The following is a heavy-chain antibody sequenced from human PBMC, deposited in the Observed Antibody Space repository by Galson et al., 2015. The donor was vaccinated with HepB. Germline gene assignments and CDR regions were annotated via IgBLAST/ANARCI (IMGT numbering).Heavy chain of an antibody. V-gene: IGHV3-30*04. Sequence: SLRLSCAASGFTFSSYAMHWVRQAPGKGLEWVAVISYDGSNKYYADSVKGRFTISRDNSKNTLYLQMNSLRAEDTAVYYCARAGPTTQLLDYWGQGTLVTVSS. CDR1: GFTFSSYA. CDR2: ISYDGSNK. CDR3: ARAGPTTQLLDY. D-gene: IGHD1-26*01. J-gene: IGHJ4*02.